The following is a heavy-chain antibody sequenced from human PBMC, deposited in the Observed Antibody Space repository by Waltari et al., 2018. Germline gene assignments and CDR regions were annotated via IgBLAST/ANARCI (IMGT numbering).Heavy chain of an antibody. CDR1: GYIFTGYY. V-gene: IGHV1-2*06. J-gene: IGHJ4*02. CDR3: AREGPEGLDY. CDR2: INPNSGAT. Sequence: QVQLVQSGAEVKKPGASTKVSCKASGYIFTGYYMHWVRQAPGQGLEWMGRINPNSGATNYTQKFQGRVTMTRDKSISTAYMELSRLRSDDTAVYYCAREGPEGLDYGGQGTLVTVSS.